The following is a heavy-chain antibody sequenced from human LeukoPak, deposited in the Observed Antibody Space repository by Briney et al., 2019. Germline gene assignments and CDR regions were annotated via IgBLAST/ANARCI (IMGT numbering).Heavy chain of an antibody. J-gene: IGHJ4*02. CDR1: GFTFSSYA. CDR2: ISGSGGST. Sequence: GGSVRLSCAASGFTFSSYAMSWVRQAPGKGLEWVSAISGSGGSTYYADSVKGRFTISRDNSKNTLYLQMNSLRAEDTAVYYCAKVAPYDSSGSYPTEGNFDYWGQGTLVTVSS. CDR3: AKVAPYDSSGSYPTEGNFDY. D-gene: IGHD3-22*01. V-gene: IGHV3-23*01.